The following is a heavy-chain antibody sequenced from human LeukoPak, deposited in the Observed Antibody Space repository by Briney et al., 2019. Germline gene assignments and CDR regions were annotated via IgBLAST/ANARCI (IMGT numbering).Heavy chain of an antibody. J-gene: IGHJ4*02. CDR2: INTNTGNP. Sequence: GASVKVSCKASGYTFRNYAMNWLRQAPGQGLEWMGWINTNTGNPTYAQGFTGRFVFSLDTSVSTAYLQISSLKAEDTAVYYCARDLEMATREFDYWGQGTLVTVSS. V-gene: IGHV7-4-1*02. CDR1: GYTFRNYA. D-gene: IGHD5-24*01. CDR3: ARDLEMATREFDY.